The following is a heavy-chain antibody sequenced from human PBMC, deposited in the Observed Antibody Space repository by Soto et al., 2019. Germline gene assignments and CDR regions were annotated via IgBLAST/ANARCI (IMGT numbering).Heavy chain of an antibody. Sequence: GASVKVSCKASGFTFTNSAIQWVRQARGQRLEWMGIIILSGGSTSYAQKFQGRVTMTRDTSTSTVYMELSSLRSEDTAVYYCAKQIPHHWYSKQLVYGMDVWGQGTTVTVSS. V-gene: IGHV1-46*01. CDR2: IILSGGST. J-gene: IGHJ6*02. CDR3: AKQIPHHWYSKQLVYGMDV. CDR1: GFTFTNSA. D-gene: IGHD6-13*01.